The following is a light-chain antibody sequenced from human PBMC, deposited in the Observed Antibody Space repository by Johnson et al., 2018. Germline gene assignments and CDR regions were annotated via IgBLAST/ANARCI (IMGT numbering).Light chain of an antibody. J-gene: IGLJ1*01. CDR2: ENN. Sequence: QSVLTQPPSVSAAPGQKVTISCSGSSSNIGNNYVSWYQQLPGTAPNLLLYENNKRPSGIPARFSGSKSGTSATLRITGLQTGDEADYYCGTWDSSLSAGLGFGTGTKVTGL. V-gene: IGLV1-51*02. CDR1: SSNIGNNY. CDR3: GTWDSSLSAGLG.